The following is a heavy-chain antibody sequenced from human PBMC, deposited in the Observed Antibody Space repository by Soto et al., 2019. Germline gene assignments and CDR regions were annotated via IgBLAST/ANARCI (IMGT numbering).Heavy chain of an antibody. CDR3: ARSRTLDY. Sequence: QVQLQESGPGLVKPPETLSLTCTVSGGFLTNYYWSWIRQPPEKGLEWIGNIYYSGSTNYNPTNYNPSLKRRVTISVDTSKNQFSLNLTSVTAADTAVYYCARSRTLDYWGQGTLVTVSS. CDR1: GGFLTNYY. CDR2: IYYSGSTNYNPT. V-gene: IGHV4-59*01. J-gene: IGHJ4*02.